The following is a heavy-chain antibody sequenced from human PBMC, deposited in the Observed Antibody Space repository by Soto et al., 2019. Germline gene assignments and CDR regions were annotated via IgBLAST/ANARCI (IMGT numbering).Heavy chain of an antibody. CDR3: TSGWSRGFDY. Sequence: QVQLVQSGAEVKKPGSSVKVSCKASGGTFSSYTISWVRQAPGQGPEWMGRIIPILGIANYAQKFQGRVTITADKSTSTAYMELSSLRSEDTAVYYCTSGWSRGFDYWGQGTLVTVSS. CDR1: GGTFSSYT. D-gene: IGHD6-19*01. CDR2: IIPILGIA. J-gene: IGHJ4*02. V-gene: IGHV1-69*02.